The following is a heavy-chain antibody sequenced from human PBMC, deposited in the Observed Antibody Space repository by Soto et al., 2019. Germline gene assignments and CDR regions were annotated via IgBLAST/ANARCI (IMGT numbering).Heavy chain of an antibody. CDR3: AADATAWQQMVPSDY. CDR2: IAVGSGYT. CDR1: GFTFTSSA. D-gene: IGHD2-8*01. V-gene: IGHV1-58*01. J-gene: IGHJ4*02. Sequence: KVSCKASGFTFTSSAFQWVRQARGQRLEWIGWIAVGSGYTDYAQRFQDRVTLTRDMSTATTYMELSRLTSEDTAIYYCAADATAWQQMVPSDYWGQGTLVTVSS.